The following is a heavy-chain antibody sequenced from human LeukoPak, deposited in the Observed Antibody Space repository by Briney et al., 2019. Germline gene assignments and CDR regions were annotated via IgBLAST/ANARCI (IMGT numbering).Heavy chain of an antibody. J-gene: IGHJ4*02. CDR2: IYYSGST. Sequence: SETLSLPCTVSGGSISSGDYYWSWIRQPPGKGLEWIGYIYYSGSTYYNPSLKSRVTISVDTSKNQFSLKLSSVTAADTAVYYCARGAAGMYGLWSQGTLVTVSS. V-gene: IGHV4-30-4*01. D-gene: IGHD6-25*01. CDR1: GGSISSGDYY. CDR3: ARGAAGMYGL.